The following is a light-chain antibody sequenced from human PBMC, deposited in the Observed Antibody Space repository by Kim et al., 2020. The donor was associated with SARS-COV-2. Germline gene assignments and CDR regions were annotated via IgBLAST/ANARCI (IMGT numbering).Light chain of an antibody. CDR1: QSVTSN. J-gene: IGKJ4*01. Sequence: EIVLTQSPATLSVSAGERATLSCRASQSVTSNLAWYQQKPGRAPRLLIYGPSTRATGIPARFTGSGSGTEFTLTISSLQSEDFAVYYCQQYHDWPLTFGGGTKVEIK. CDR2: GPS. V-gene: IGKV3-15*01. CDR3: QQYHDWPLT.